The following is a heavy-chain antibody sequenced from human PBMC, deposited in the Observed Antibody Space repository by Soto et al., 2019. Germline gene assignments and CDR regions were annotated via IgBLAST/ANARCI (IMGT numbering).Heavy chain of an antibody. CDR2: ISYDGSNK. CDR3: AKDLGHGGRGAFDI. D-gene: IGHD7-27*01. V-gene: IGHV3-30*18. Sequence: QVQLVDSGGGVVQPGRSLRLSCAASGFTFSSYGRHWVRQAPGKGLEWVALISYDGSNKYYADSVKGRFTISRDNSKNTLYLQMNSLRTEDTAVYYCAKDLGHGGRGAFDIWGQGTMVTVSS. CDR1: GFTFSSYG. J-gene: IGHJ3*02.